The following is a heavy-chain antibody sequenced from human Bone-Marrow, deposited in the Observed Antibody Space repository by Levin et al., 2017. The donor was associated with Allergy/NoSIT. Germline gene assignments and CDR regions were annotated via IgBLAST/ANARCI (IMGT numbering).Heavy chain of an antibody. V-gene: IGHV3-21*01. Sequence: PGGSLRLSCAASGFTFSSYSMNWVRQAPGKGLEWVSSISSSSSYIYYADSVKGRFTISRDNAKNSLYLQMNSLRAEDTAVYYCAGSRMRWLQFPHYYYYGMDVWGQGTTVTVSS. CDR2: ISSSSSYI. CDR1: GFTFSSYS. D-gene: IGHD5-24*01. CDR3: AGSRMRWLQFPHYYYYGMDV. J-gene: IGHJ6*02.